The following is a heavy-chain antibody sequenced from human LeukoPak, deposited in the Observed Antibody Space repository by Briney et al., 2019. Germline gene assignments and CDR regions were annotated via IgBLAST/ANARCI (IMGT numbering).Heavy chain of an antibody. CDR1: GYTFTSYG. J-gene: IGHJ5*01. CDR2: ICAYNGNT. D-gene: IGHD3-10*01. Sequence: ASVKVSCKASGYTFTSYGISWVRQAPGQGLEWMGWICAYNGNTNYAQKLQGRVTMTTDTSMSTAYMELSSLRSDDTAVYYCARVRKDYYYGSGSYYNRNWFDPWGQGTLVTVSS. V-gene: IGHV1-18*01. CDR3: ARVRKDYYYGSGSYYNRNWFDP.